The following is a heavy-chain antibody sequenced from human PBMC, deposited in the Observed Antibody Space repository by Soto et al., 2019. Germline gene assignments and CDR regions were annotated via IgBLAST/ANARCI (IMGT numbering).Heavy chain of an antibody. D-gene: IGHD2-2*01. CDR2: MYHSGST. J-gene: IGHJ6*02. CDR3: ARTEYQLFWGSDAYYYGMDV. CDR1: GGSISSGGYS. V-gene: IGHV4-30-2*01. Sequence: SETLSLTCAVSGGSISSGGYSWSWIRQPPGKGLEWIGYMYHSGSTYYNPSLKSRVTISIDRSKNQFSLKLSSVTAVDTAVYYCARTEYQLFWGSDAYYYGMDVWGPGTTVTVSS.